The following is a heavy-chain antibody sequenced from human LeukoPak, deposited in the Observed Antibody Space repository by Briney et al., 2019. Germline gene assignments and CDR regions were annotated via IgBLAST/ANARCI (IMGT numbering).Heavy chain of an antibody. V-gene: IGHV3-30*02. CDR3: AKAPVPAAPKHYYYYMDV. Sequence: PGGCLRLSCAASGFTFSSYGMHWVRQAPGKGLEWVAFIRYDGSDKYYADSVKGRFTISRDNSKNTLYLQMNSLRAEDTAVYYCAKAPVPAAPKHYYYYMDVWGKGTTVTVSS. CDR2: IRYDGSDK. J-gene: IGHJ6*03. D-gene: IGHD2-2*01. CDR1: GFTFSSYG.